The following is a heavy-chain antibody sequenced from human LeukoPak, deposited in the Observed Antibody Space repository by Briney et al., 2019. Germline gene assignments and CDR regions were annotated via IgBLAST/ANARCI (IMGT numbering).Heavy chain of an antibody. Sequence: PSETLSLTCTVSGGSISSNSYYWSWIRQPPGKGLEWIGSIYYSGSTYYNPSLKSRVTITVDTSKNQFHLKLSLVTAAATAADLCARTFVAVAGLFDYWGQGTLVTVSS. V-gene: IGHV4-39*06. CDR1: GGSISSNSYY. CDR2: IYYSGST. D-gene: IGHD6-19*01. J-gene: IGHJ4*02. CDR3: ARTFVAVAGLFDY.